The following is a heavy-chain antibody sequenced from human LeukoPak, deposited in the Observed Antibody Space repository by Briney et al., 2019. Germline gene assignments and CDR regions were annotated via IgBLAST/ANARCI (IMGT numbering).Heavy chain of an antibody. CDR2: IWYDGRKR. CDR3: ARDPASSFDY. Sequence: PGGSLRLSCAAYGFTFRSHGMPWVRQAPGKGLGWEAVIWYDGRKRYYADSVKGRFTISRDDSKDKLYRQRNSLRDEDTAVYYCARDPASSFDYWGQGSLVTVSS. D-gene: IGHD2-15*01. V-gene: IGHV3-33*01. CDR1: GFTFRSHG. J-gene: IGHJ4*02.